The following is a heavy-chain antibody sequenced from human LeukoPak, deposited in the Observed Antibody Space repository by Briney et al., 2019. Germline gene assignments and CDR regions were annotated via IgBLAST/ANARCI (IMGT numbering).Heavy chain of an antibody. D-gene: IGHD3-16*02. Sequence: GGSLRLSCAASGFSFSDHHMDWVRQAPGKGLEWVGRIKSKAQSYTTDYAASVKGRFTISRDDAMNSLYLQMNSLKTEDTAVYYCARDGHTSLDYWGQG. J-gene: IGHJ4*02. CDR3: ARDGHTSLDY. CDR1: GFSFSDHH. CDR2: IKSKAQSYTT. V-gene: IGHV3-72*01.